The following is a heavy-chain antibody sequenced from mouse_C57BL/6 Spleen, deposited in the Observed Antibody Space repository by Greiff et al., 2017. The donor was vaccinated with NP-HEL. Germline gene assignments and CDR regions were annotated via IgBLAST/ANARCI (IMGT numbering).Heavy chain of an antibody. CDR3: ARHGLAAWFAY. CDR2: ILPGSGST. Sequence: QVQLKQSGAELMKPGASVKLSCKATGYTFTGYWIEWVKQRPGHGLEWIGEILPGSGSTNSNEKFKGTATFTADTSSNTAYMQRSSPTTEDSAIYYCARHGLAAWFAYWGQGTLVTVSA. CDR1: GYTFTGYW. D-gene: IGHD3-1*01. V-gene: IGHV1-9*01. J-gene: IGHJ3*01.